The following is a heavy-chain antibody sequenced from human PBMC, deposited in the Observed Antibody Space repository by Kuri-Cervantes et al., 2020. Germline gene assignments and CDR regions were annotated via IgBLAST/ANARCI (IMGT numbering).Heavy chain of an antibody. Sequence: SVKVSCKASGGTFSSYAISWVRQAPGQGLEWMGGIIPIFGTANYAQKLQGRVTMTTDTSTSTAYMELRSLRSDDTAVYYCATASGYCSGGSCPNWGQGTLVTVSS. V-gene: IGHV1-69*05. D-gene: IGHD2-15*01. CDR2: IIPIFGTA. CDR3: ATASGYCSGGSCPN. J-gene: IGHJ4*02. CDR1: GGTFSSYA.